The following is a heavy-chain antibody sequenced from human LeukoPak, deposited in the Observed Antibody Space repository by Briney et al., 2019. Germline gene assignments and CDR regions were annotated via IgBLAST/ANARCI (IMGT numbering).Heavy chain of an antibody. J-gene: IGHJ4*02. V-gene: IGHV4-30-2*01. CDR1: GGSISSGGYY. CDR3: ARGRITIFGEGGDFDY. Sequence: SETLSLTCTVSGGSISSGGYYWSWIRQPPGKGLEWIGYIYHSGSTYYNPSLKSRVTISVGRSKNQFSLKLSSVTAADTAVYYCARGRITIFGEGGDFDYWGQGTLVTVSS. CDR2: IYHSGST. D-gene: IGHD3-3*01.